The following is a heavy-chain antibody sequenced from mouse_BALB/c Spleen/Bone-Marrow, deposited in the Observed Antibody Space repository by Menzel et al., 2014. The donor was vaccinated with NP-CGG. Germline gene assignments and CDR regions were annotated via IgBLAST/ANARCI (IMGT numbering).Heavy chain of an antibody. CDR1: GFDIKDTY. CDR2: IDPASGNT. D-gene: IGHD2-14*01. J-gene: IGHJ1*01. V-gene: IGHV14-3*02. CDR3: ASYRYGWYFDV. Sequence: VQLQQPGAELVKPGASVKLSCTASGFDIKDTYLHWVKRRPEQGLDWIGRIDPASGNTKYDPKFQGKATITADTSSNTAYLQLSSLTSEDTAVYYCASYRYGWYFDVWGAGTTVTVSS.